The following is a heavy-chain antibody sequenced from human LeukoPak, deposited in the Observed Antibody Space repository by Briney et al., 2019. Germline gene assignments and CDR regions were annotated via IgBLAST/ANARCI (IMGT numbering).Heavy chain of an antibody. J-gene: IGHJ4*02. CDR2: IWYDGSDN. CDR1: GFTFSSYG. V-gene: IGHV3-33*01. D-gene: IGHD3-10*01. Sequence: GGSLRLSCAASGFTFSSYGIHWVRQAPGKGLEWVAVIWYDGSDNYFADSVKGRFTISRDNSKNTLYLQMDSLRAEDTAVYYCARDRLDYYGSGSFYLDYWGQGTLVTVSS. CDR3: ARDRLDYYGSGSFYLDY.